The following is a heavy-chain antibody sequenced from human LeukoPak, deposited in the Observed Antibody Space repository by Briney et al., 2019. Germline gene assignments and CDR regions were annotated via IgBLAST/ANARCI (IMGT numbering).Heavy chain of an antibody. CDR1: GFTFSNAW. CDR3: TAGTGRSDFDY. D-gene: IGHD3/OR15-3a*01. V-gene: IGHV3-15*01. Sequence: GGSLRLSCAASGFTFSNAWMSWVCQAPGRGLEWVGRIKRKGDDGTIDYAAPVKGRLSISRDDSKNTLYLQMNSLKSEDTAVYYCTAGTGRSDFDYWGQVTLVTVSS. CDR2: IKRKGDDGTI. J-gene: IGHJ4*02.